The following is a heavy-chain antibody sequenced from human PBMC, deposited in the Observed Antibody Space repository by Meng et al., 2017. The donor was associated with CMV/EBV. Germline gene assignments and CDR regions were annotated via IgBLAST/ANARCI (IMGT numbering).Heavy chain of an antibody. D-gene: IGHD3-3*01. V-gene: IGHV3-21*01. CDR3: ARESVRWSGYYNDGMDV. J-gene: IGHJ6*02. CDR1: GFTFSSYS. Sequence: GESLKISCAASGFTFSSYSMNWVRQAPGKGLEWVSSISSSSSYIYYADSVKGLFTISRDNAKNSLYLQMNSLRAEDTAVYYCARESVRWSGYYNDGMDVWGQGTTVTVSS. CDR2: ISSSSSYI.